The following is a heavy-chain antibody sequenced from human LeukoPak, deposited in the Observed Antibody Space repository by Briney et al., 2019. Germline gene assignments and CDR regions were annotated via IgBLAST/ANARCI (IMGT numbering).Heavy chain of an antibody. CDR3: AKSRSQWELLLGSGAYFDY. Sequence: GGSLRLSCAAAGFTFSSYAMSWVRQAPGKGLEWVSAISGSGGSTYYADSVKGRFTISRDNSKHTLYLQINSLRAEDTAVYYCAKSRSQWELLLGSGAYFDYWGQGTLVTVSS. V-gene: IGHV3-23*01. D-gene: IGHD1-26*01. CDR2: ISGSGGST. CDR1: GFTFSSYA. J-gene: IGHJ4*02.